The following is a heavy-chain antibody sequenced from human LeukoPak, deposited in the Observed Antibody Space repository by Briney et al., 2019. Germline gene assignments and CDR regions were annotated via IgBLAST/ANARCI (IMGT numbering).Heavy chain of an antibody. D-gene: IGHD3-3*01. J-gene: IGHJ4*02. CDR3: ARVSGRSGPFKY. Sequence: GASVKVSCKASGYTFTDYYMHWVRQAPGQGLQWMGWIDPDGGGTNYAQMFQGRVTMTRDTSISTAYMELSSLRSDDTAIYYCARVSGRSGPFKYWGQGTLVTVSS. CDR2: IDPDGGGT. V-gene: IGHV1-2*02. CDR1: GYTFTDYY.